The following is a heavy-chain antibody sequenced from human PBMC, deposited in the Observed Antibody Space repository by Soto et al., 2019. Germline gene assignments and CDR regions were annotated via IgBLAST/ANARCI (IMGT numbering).Heavy chain of an antibody. J-gene: IGHJ6*02. V-gene: IGHV1-18*01. CDR2: ISTYNGNT. Sequence: QVQLVQSGAEVKKPGASVKVSCKASGYTFTTYDISWVRQAPGQGLEWMGRISTYNGNTNYPQSLQGRLTMTTDTSXXTXNXXLRNLRSDDTAVYYCARDPYHVLMVNAPNLYGMDVWGQGTTVTVSS. D-gene: IGHD2-8*01. CDR1: GYTFTTYD. CDR3: ARDPYHVLMVNAPNLYGMDV.